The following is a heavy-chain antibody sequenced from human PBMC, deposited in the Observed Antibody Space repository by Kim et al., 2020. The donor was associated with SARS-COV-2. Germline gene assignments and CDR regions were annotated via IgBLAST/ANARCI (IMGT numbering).Heavy chain of an antibody. V-gene: IGHV5-51*01. Sequence: RYSPAFQGQVTISADKSISTAYLQWSSLKASDTAMYYCARMESDPIYFDYWGQGTLVTVSS. CDR3: ARMESDPIYFDY. D-gene: IGHD2-21*02. J-gene: IGHJ4*02.